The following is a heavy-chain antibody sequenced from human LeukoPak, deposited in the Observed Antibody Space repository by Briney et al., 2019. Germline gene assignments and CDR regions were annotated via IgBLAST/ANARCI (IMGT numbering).Heavy chain of an antibody. CDR2: ISGSGGTI. V-gene: IGHV3-23*01. Sequence: GGSLRLSCAASGFTFSTYAMNWVRQAPGKGLEWVSAISGSGGTIYYADSVKGRFTTSRDNSKNTLYLQMNSLRAEDTAAYYCAKDHCEITCGPAWGYWGQGTQVTVSS. D-gene: IGHD2-21*01. CDR3: AKDHCEITCGPAWGY. CDR1: GFTFSTYA. J-gene: IGHJ4*02.